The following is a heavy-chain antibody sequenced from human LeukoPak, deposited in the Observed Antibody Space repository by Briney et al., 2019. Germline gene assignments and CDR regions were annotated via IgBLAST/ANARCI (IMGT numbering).Heavy chain of an antibody. V-gene: IGHV1-8*01. CDR3: ARGLPYRATTFGY. Sequence: GASVKVSCKASGYTFTSYDINWVRQATGQGLEWMGWMNPNSGNTGYAQKFQGRVTMTRNTSISTAYMELSSLRSEGTAVYYCARGLPYRATTFGYWGQGTLVTVSS. CDR1: GYTFTSYD. CDR2: MNPNSGNT. J-gene: IGHJ4*02. D-gene: IGHD3-10*02.